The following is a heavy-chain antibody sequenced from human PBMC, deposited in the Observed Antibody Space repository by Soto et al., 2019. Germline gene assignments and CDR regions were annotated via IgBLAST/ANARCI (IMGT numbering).Heavy chain of an antibody. Sequence: SETLSLTCTVSGTSISSYYWSWIRQPAGKGLEWIGRIYNGLNTNYNPSLQSRLTLSMDTSKNQFSLKLSSATAADTAVYFCARKQAGFFYGIDYWGQGTLVTVSS. D-gene: IGHD3-3*01. V-gene: IGHV4-4*07. CDR3: ARKQAGFFYGIDY. J-gene: IGHJ4*02. CDR1: GTSISSYY. CDR2: IYNGLNT.